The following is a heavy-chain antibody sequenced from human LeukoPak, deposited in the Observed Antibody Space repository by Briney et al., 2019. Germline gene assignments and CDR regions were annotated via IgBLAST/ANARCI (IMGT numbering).Heavy chain of an antibody. D-gene: IGHD6-6*01. CDR1: GFTFDDYA. CDR3: ARVSRSNRDQRIIAARDLRWFDP. CDR2: ISWNSGSI. V-gene: IGHV3-9*01. J-gene: IGHJ5*02. Sequence: PGGSLRLSCAASGFTFDDYAMHWVRQVPGKGLEWVSGISWNSGSIGYADSVKGRLTISRDNAKNSLYLQMNSLRAEDTALYYCARVSRSNRDQRIIAARDLRWFDPWGQGTLVTVSS.